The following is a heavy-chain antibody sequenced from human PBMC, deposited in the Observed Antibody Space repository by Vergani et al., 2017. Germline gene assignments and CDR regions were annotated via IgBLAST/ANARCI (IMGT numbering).Heavy chain of an antibody. D-gene: IGHD5-12*01. J-gene: IGHJ4*02. Sequence: QVQLQESGPGLVKPSQTLSLTCTVSGGSISSGGYYWSWTRQHPGKGLEWIGYIYYSGSTYYNPSLKSRVTISVDTSKNQFSLKLSSVTAADTAVYYCARMVDIVATRGIDYWGQGTLVTVSS. CDR1: GGSISSGGYY. V-gene: IGHV4-31*03. CDR2: IYYSGST. CDR3: ARMVDIVATRGIDY.